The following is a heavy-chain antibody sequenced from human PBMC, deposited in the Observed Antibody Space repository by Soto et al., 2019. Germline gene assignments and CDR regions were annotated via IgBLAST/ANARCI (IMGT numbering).Heavy chain of an antibody. D-gene: IGHD3-16*01. J-gene: IGHJ6*02. Sequence: SETLSLTCTVSGGSMNTYYWSWIRQPAGKGLEWIGRIYSSGAINYNPSLNSRVAMSVDTSRNQFSLILNSVTAADAAVYYCAREERDYDWGMDVWGQGTTVTVSS. V-gene: IGHV4-4*07. CDR3: AREERDYDWGMDV. CDR2: IYSSGAI. CDR1: GGSMNTYY.